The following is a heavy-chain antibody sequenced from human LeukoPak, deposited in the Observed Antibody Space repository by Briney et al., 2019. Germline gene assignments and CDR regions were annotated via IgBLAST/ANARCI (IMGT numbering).Heavy chain of an antibody. CDR1: GFTFSSYG. CDR3: AKVSRSIVLVVAASFDY. D-gene: IGHD2-15*01. V-gene: IGHV3-23*01. J-gene: IGHJ4*02. CDR2: ISGSGGST. Sequence: GGSLRLSCAASGFTFSSYGMSWVRQAPGKGLEWVSGISGSGGSTYYADSVKGRFTMSRDNSKNTLYLQMSSLRAEDTAVYYCAKVSRSIVLVVAASFDYWGQGTLVTVSS.